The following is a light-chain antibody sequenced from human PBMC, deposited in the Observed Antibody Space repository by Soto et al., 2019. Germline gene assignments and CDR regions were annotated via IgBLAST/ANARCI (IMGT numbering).Light chain of an antibody. Sequence: EIVLTQSPGTLSLSPGERATRSCRASQSVGSNYLAWYQQTPGQAPRLLIHGASTRATGIPDRFSGSGSGTDFTLTLSRLESEDSAVYYCHQYASSPLSFGQGTRLEIK. V-gene: IGKV3-20*01. CDR2: GAS. J-gene: IGKJ5*01. CDR3: HQYASSPLS. CDR1: QSVGSNY.